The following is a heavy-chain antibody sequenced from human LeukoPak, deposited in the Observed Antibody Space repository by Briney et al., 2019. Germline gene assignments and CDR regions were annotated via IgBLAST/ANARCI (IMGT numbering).Heavy chain of an antibody. V-gene: IGHV1-18*01. D-gene: IGHD1-26*01. CDR1: GGTFSSYA. Sequence: GASVKVSCKASGGTFSSYAISWVRQAPGQGLEWMGWISAYNGNTNYAQKLQGRVTMTTDTSTSTAYMELRSLRSDDTAVYYCARDLPIVGALGPGYWGQGTLVTVSS. J-gene: IGHJ4*02. CDR3: ARDLPIVGALGPGY. CDR2: ISAYNGNT.